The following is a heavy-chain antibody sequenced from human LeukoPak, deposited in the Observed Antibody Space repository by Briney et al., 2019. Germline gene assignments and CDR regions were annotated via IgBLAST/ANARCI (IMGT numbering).Heavy chain of an antibody. J-gene: IGHJ4*02. CDR2: ISGSGDNT. CDR1: GFTFSSYA. V-gene: IGHV3-23*01. CDR3: ARGIAAAGPTTYYFDY. Sequence: GGSLRLSCAASGFTFSSYAMSWVRQAPGKGLEWVSTISGSGDNTYYADSVKGRFTISRDNAKNSLYLQMNSLRAEDTAVYYCARGIAAAGPTTYYFDYWGQGTLVTVSS. D-gene: IGHD6-13*01.